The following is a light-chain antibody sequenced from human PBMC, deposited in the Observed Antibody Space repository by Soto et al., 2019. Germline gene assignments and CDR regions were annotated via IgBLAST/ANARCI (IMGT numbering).Light chain of an antibody. Sequence: DIQMTQSPTSLSASVGDRVTITCRASQGIRNFVAWYQQKPGKAPKLLIYAASTLQTGVPSRFSGSGSGTDFSLTSNGLQPEDVATYSCQKYSSVPVFGPGTKVEIK. CDR3: QKYSSVPV. CDR2: AAS. V-gene: IGKV1-27*01. J-gene: IGKJ3*01. CDR1: QGIRNF.